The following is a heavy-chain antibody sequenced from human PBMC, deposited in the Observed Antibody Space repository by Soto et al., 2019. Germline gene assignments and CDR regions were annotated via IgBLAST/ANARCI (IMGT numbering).Heavy chain of an antibody. J-gene: IGHJ6*02. D-gene: IGHD3-10*01. Sequence: ASVKVSCKASGYTFTSYYMHWVRQAPGQGLEWMGIINPSGGSTSYAQKFQGRVTMTRDTSTSTVYMELSSLRSEDTAVYYCAGVRSRYPAGNYSGMAVGAQGPRSPSP. V-gene: IGHV1-46*01. CDR3: AGVRSRYPAGNYSGMAV. CDR2: INPSGGST. CDR1: GYTFTSYY.